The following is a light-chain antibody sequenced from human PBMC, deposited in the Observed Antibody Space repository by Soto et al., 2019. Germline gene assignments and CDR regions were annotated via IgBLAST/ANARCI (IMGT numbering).Light chain of an antibody. Sequence: EIVLTQSPGTLSLSPGERATLSCRASQSVSSSYLAWYQQKPGQAPRVLIYDASSRATSIPDRFSGSGSGTKFILTISRLEPEDVAVYYCQQYASSVTFGGGTKVEIK. CDR1: QSVSSSY. J-gene: IGKJ4*02. V-gene: IGKV3-20*01. CDR3: QQYASSVT. CDR2: DAS.